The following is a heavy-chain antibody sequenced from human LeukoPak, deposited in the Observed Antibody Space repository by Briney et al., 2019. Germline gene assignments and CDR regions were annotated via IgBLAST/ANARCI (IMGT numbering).Heavy chain of an antibody. CDR2: ISYDGSNK. CDR3: AREGASSSSLDY. D-gene: IGHD6-6*01. J-gene: IGHJ4*02. CDR1: GFTFSSYA. Sequence: GGSLRLSCAASGFTFSSYAMHWVRQAPGKGLEWVAVISYDGSNKYYADSVKGRFTISRDNSKNTLYLQMNSLRAEDTAVYYCAREGASSSSLDYWGQGTLVTVSS. V-gene: IGHV3-30-3*01.